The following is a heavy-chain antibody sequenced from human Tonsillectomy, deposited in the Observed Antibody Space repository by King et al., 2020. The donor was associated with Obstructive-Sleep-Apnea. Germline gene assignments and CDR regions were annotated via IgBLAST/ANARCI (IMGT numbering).Heavy chain of an antibody. CDR3: ARVYSGSYFVRFDAFDI. CDR2: ISSSSSYI. Sequence: VQLVESGGGLVKPGGSLRLSCAASGFTFSSYSMNWVRQAPGKGLEWVSSISSSSSYIYYADSVKGRFTISRDNAKNSLYLQMNSLRAEDPAVYYCARVYSGSYFVRFDAFDIWGHGTMVTVSS. V-gene: IGHV3-21*01. CDR1: GFTFSSYS. J-gene: IGHJ3*02. D-gene: IGHD1-26*01.